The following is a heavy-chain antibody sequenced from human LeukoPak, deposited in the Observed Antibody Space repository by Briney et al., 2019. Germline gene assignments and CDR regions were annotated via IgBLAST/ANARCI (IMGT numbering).Heavy chain of an antibody. V-gene: IGHV4-30-2*01. CDR2: IYHSGST. J-gene: IGHJ5*02. CDR1: GGSISSGGYY. CDR3: ARATSDSSSSWWFDP. Sequence: SETLSLTCTVSGGSISSGGYYWSWIRQPPGKGLEWIGYIYHSGSTYYNPSLKSRVTISVDRSKNQFSLKLSSVTAADTAVYYCARATSDSSSSWWFDPWGQGTLVTVSS. D-gene: IGHD6-6*01.